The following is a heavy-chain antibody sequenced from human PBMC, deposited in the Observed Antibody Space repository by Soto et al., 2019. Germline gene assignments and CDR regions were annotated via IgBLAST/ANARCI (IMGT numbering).Heavy chain of an antibody. J-gene: IGHJ4*02. D-gene: IGHD3-22*01. V-gene: IGHV1-18*01. CDR1: GYTFNTYG. CDR2: ISSFSGKN. Sequence: QVQLVQSGGEVKKPGASVKVSCKTSGYTFNTYGISWVRQAPGQGLEWMGWISSFSGKNENAEKFQGRVTMTMDTSTSTGYMELRSLTSDDTAVYYCARSPQHYYDSSGTTDFWGQGTLVTVSS. CDR3: ARSPQHYYDSSGTTDF.